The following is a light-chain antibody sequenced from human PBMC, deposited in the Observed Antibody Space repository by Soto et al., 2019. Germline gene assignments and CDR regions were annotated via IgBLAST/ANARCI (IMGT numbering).Light chain of an antibody. CDR3: AAWDDSLNGLWV. V-gene: IGLV1-44*01. CDR1: SSNIGSNT. Sequence: QSVLTQPPSASGTPGQRVTISCSGSSSNIGSNTVNWYQQLPGTAPKLLIYSDNQRPSGVPDRFSGSKSGPSASLAISGLQSEDEANYYCAAWDDSLNGLWVFGGGTKLTVL. CDR2: SDN. J-gene: IGLJ3*02.